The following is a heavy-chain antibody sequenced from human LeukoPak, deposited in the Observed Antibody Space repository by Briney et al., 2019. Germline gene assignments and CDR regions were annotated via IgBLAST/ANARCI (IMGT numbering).Heavy chain of an antibody. V-gene: IGHV3-7*01. D-gene: IGHD3-3*01. CDR3: ASSPEWLVYYYGMDV. CDR1: GFTFSSYW. J-gene: IGHJ6*02. Sequence: GGSLRLSCAASGFTFSSYWMSWVRQAPGKGLEWVANIKQDGSEKYYVDSVKGRFTISRDNAKNSLYLQMNSLRAEDTAVYYCASSPEWLVYYYGMDVWGQGTTVTVSS. CDR2: IKQDGSEK.